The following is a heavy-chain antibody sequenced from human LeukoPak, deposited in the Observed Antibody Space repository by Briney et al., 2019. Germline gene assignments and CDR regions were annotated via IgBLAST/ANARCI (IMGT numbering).Heavy chain of an antibody. CDR1: GFTINSYG. CDR2: PWYDGSSK. V-gene: IGHV3-33*03. J-gene: IGHJ3*02. Sequence: SGGTLSLSSAASGFTINSYGMLWVPQAQGKGLEGVTDPWYDGSSKYHADSVKGSFTISRDKSKSTRYLQMSSLRAEDTAVYYCAKLEYQDSRGYYYAHRNDAFDICGQGKMVTVSS. D-gene: IGHD3-22*01. CDR3: AKLEYQDSRGYYYAHRNDAFDI.